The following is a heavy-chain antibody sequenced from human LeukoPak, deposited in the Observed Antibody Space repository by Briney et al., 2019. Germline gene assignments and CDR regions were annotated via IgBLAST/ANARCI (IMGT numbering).Heavy chain of an antibody. J-gene: IGHJ4*02. CDR2: FSGSGGST. V-gene: IGHV3-23*01. CDR1: GFTFSSYA. D-gene: IGHD4/OR15-4a*01. Sequence: PGGSLRLSCAASGFTFSSYAMSWVRQAPGKGLEWVSAFSGSGGSTYYADSVKGRFTISRDNSKNTLYLQMNSLRAEDTAVYYCARSGLSRFDYWGQGALVTVSS. CDR3: ARSGLSRFDY.